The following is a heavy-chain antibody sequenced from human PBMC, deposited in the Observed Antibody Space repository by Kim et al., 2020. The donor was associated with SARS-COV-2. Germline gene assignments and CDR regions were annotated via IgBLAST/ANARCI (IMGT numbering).Heavy chain of an antibody. J-gene: IGHJ4*01. CDR2: ICSGGST. D-gene: IGHD2-21*01. Sequence: GGSLRLSCAASGFTVSSNYMRWVRQAPGKGLEWVSVICSGGSTYYAAASMSRFTIFTHDSKNTPLLQLISLRAADTTAYYCSRGARGDDDNRFHY. V-gene: IGHV3-53*04. CDR3: SRGARGDDDNRFHY. CDR1: GFTVSSNY.